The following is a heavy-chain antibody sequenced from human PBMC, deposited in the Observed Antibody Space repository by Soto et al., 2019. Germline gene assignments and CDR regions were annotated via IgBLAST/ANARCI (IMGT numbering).Heavy chain of an antibody. CDR3: ARVFCSGNSCYYFDY. Sequence: SETLSLTCSVSGGSVSSASYYWSWIRQPPGKGLEWIGYIYYSGTTNYNPSLRSRVTFSVDTSKSQFSLKLSSVTAADTAVYYCARVFCSGNSCYYFDYWGQGALVTVSS. J-gene: IGHJ4*02. CDR1: GGSVSSASYY. V-gene: IGHV4-61*01. D-gene: IGHD2-15*01. CDR2: IYYSGTT.